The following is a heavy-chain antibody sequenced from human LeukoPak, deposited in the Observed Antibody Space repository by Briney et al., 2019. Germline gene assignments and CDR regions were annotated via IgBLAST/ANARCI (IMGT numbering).Heavy chain of an antibody. J-gene: IGHJ1*01. V-gene: IGHV3-53*01. CDR2: IYSGGST. CDR1: GFTVNSNH. Sequence: GGSLRLSCAASGFTVNSNHMSWVRQAPGKGLEWVSVIYSGGSTYYADSVKGRFTISRDNSKNTLYLQMNSLRAEDTAVYYCASMYSSQYLQYWGQGTLVTVFS. CDR3: ASMYSSQYLQY. D-gene: IGHD2-21*01.